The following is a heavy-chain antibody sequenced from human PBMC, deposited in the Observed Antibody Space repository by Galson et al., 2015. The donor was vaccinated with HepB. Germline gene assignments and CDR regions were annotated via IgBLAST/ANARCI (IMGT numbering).Heavy chain of an antibody. D-gene: IGHD2-8*01. V-gene: IGHV1-58*02. CDR1: GFTFTTSA. Sequence: SVKASCKASGFTFTTSAMQWVRQARGQRLEWIGWIVVTSGNTNYPQKFQERVTITRDMSTSTAYMELSSLRSEDTAVYYCAAMAGDVYGAFDIWGQGTMVTVSS. J-gene: IGHJ3*02. CDR3: AAMAGDVYGAFDI. CDR2: IVVTSGNT.